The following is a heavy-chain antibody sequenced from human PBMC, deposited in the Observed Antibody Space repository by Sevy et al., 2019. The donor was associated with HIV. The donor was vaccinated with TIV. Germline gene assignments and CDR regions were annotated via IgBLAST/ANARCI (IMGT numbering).Heavy chain of an antibody. Sequence: GGSLRLSCAASGFTFSSYAMSWVRQAPGKGLEWVSAISGSGGSTYYADSVKGRFTISRDNSKNTLYLQMNSLRAEDTAVYYCAKVPCGGDCYYYYYYYMDVWGKGTTVTVSS. CDR2: ISGSGGST. J-gene: IGHJ6*03. CDR1: GFTFSSYA. CDR3: AKVPCGGDCYYYYYYYMDV. D-gene: IGHD2-21*01. V-gene: IGHV3-23*01.